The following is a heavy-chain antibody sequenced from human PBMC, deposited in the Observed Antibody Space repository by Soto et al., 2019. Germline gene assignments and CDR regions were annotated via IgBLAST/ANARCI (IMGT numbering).Heavy chain of an antibody. V-gene: IGHV5-51*01. CDR3: LRQRGGYCVRVSCPRGYFYGLDG. J-gene: IGHJ6*04. D-gene: IGHD2-15*01. CDR1: GYSFSSYW. CDR2: IYPADSDT. Sequence: LGESQKISCKASGYSFSSYWIGWERQMPGKGLEWMGIIYPADSDTRYSPSFQGQVTISVDKSITTAYLQWNSLKASDTAMYYCLRQRGGYCVRVSCPRGYFYGLDGRGKVNRVTFSS.